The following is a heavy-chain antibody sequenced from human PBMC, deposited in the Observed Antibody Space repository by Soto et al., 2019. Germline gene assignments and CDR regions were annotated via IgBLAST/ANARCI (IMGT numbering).Heavy chain of an antibody. Sequence: PGGSLRLSCASSGFTFSSYSMNLVRQAPGKGLEWVSSISSSSSYIYYADSVKGRFTISRDNAKNSLYLQMNSLRAEDTAVYYCARDFAPYYYDSSGYHDAFDIWGQGTMVTVSS. CDR1: GFTFSSYS. CDR2: ISSSSSYI. V-gene: IGHV3-21*01. J-gene: IGHJ3*02. D-gene: IGHD3-22*01. CDR3: ARDFAPYYYDSSGYHDAFDI.